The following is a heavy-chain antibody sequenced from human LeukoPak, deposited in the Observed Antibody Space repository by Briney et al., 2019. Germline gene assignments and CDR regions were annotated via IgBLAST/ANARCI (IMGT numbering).Heavy chain of an antibody. V-gene: IGHV1-69*06. D-gene: IGHD5-24*01. J-gene: IGHJ4*02. Sequence: GASVKVSCKASGGTFSSYAISWVRQAPGQGLEWMGGIIPIFGTANYAQEFQGRVTITADKSTSTAYMELSSLRSEDTAVYYCASGTGDGYIGYQDYWGQGTLVTVSS. CDR3: ASGTGDGYIGYQDY. CDR2: IIPIFGTA. CDR1: GGTFSSYA.